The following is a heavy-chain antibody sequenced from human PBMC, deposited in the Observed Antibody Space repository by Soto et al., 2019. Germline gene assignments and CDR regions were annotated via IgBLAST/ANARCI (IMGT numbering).Heavy chain of an antibody. Sequence: GGSLRLSCAASGFTFSSDTMNWVRQAPGKGLEWVSSISSSSSSIYYADSVKGRFTISRDNAKNSLYLQMNSLRAEDTAVYYCARKPANTGYSYYGMDVWGQGTTVTVSS. CDR2: ISSSSSSI. CDR1: GFTFSSDT. D-gene: IGHD4-17*01. J-gene: IGHJ6*02. V-gene: IGHV3-21*01. CDR3: ARKPANTGYSYYGMDV.